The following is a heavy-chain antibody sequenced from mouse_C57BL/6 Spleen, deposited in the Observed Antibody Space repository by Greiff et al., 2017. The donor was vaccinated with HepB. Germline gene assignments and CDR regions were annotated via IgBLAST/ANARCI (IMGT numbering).Heavy chain of an antibody. J-gene: IGHJ2*01. Sequence: EVQLQQSGPGMVKPSQSLSLTCTVTGYSITSGYDWHWIRHFPGNKLEWMGYISYSGSTNYNPSLKSRISITHDTSKNHFFLKLNSVTTEDTATYYCARGYYGSSVDYWGQGTTLTVSS. V-gene: IGHV3-1*01. CDR1: GYSITSGYD. D-gene: IGHD1-1*01. CDR2: ISYSGST. CDR3: ARGYYGSSVDY.